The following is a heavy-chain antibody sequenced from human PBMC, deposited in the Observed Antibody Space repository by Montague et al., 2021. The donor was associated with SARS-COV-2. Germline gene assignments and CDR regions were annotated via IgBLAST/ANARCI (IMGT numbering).Heavy chain of an antibody. D-gene: IGHD3-10*01. CDR1: GGSISSCGYS. CDR3: ASCGAQTWFAGSVCYLDY. V-gene: IGHV4-30-2*01. Sequence: TLSLTCAVSGGSISSCGYSWSWIRRPPGQGLVWIGYIYRSGATYYXLSLRSPVTMSVYRSQNPLYLSLTSVTAADTSVYYCASCGAQTWFAGSVCYLDYWGRGTLVTVSS. J-gene: IGHJ4*02. CDR2: IYRSGAT.